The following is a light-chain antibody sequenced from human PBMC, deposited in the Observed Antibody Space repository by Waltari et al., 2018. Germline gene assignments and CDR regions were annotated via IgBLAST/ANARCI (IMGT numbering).Light chain of an antibody. CDR1: QSVSSSY. CDR3: QQYSGYSGP. Sequence: EIVLTQSPGTLSLSPGERATLPCRASQSVSSSYLAWYQQKPGQAPRLLIYGASSRATGIPDRFSGSGSGTEFTLAISSLQPDDFATYYCQQYSGYSGPFGGGTKVEIK. J-gene: IGKJ4*01. V-gene: IGKV3-20*01. CDR2: GAS.